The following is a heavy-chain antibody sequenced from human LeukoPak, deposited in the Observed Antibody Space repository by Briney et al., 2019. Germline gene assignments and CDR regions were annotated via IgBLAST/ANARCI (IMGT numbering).Heavy chain of an antibody. Sequence: KPGGSLRLSCAASGFTFGSYTMNWVRQAPGKGLEWVSSMSSSSSYIYYADSVKGRFTISRDNAKNSLYLQMNSLRAEDTAVYYCAREDTYYNILTGYNLYYFDYWGQGTLVTVSS. CDR1: GFTFGSYT. CDR3: AREDTYYNILTGYNLYYFDY. J-gene: IGHJ4*02. V-gene: IGHV3-21*01. D-gene: IGHD3-9*01. CDR2: MSSSSSYI.